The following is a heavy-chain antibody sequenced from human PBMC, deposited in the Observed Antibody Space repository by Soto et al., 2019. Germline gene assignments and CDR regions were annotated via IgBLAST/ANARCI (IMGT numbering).Heavy chain of an antibody. CDR2: INPTSSHI. CDR3: ARGYCGGGGCYLRREAFDD. CDR1: GFTFSAYH. Sequence: EVQLVESGGGLVMPGGSLRLSCAASGFTFSAYHMNWVRQAPGKGLEWVSSINPTSSHIYYADSVRGRFTISRDDSNNSVSLQMTSLRTGDAALYDCARGYCGGGGCYLRREAFDDRGQGTMVTGSS. J-gene: IGHJ3*01. D-gene: IGHD2-15*01. V-gene: IGHV3-21*01.